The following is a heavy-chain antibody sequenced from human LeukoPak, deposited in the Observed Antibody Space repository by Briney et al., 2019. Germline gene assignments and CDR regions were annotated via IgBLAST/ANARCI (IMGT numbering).Heavy chain of an antibody. Sequence: PGGSLRLSCAASGFTFSSYAMSWVRQAPGKGLEWVSAISGSGGSTYYADSVKGRFTISRDNSKNTLYLQMNSLRAEDTAVYYCAKDGVEVYYDSSARLYFDYWGQGTLVTVSS. J-gene: IGHJ4*02. CDR2: ISGSGGST. CDR3: AKDGVEVYYDSSARLYFDY. D-gene: IGHD3-22*01. V-gene: IGHV3-23*01. CDR1: GFTFSSYA.